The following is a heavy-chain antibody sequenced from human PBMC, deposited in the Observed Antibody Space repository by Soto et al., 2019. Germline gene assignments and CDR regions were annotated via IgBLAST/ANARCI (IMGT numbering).Heavy chain of an antibody. D-gene: IGHD2-8*02. J-gene: IGHJ4*02. Sequence: DVQLLESGGGLIHPGGSLRLSCAASGFTFSTYAMNWVRQVPGKGPEWVSSIIGSGINTYYTDSVKGRFTISRDNSKSTLNLQMNSLRVEDTAVYYCAKGALGQCAGAICYQFASGGQGTLVTVAS. CDR1: GFTFSTYA. CDR2: IIGSGINT. CDR3: AKGALGQCAGAICYQFAS. V-gene: IGHV3-23*01.